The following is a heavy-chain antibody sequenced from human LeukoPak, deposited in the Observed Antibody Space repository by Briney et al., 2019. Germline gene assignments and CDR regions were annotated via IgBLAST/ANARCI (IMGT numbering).Heavy chain of an antibody. V-gene: IGHV3-23*01. CDR2: ISGSGDST. J-gene: IGHJ4*02. Sequence: LSGGSLRLSCAASGFTFSIYAMTWVRQAPGKGLEWVSAISGSGDSTYYADSVKGRFIISRDNSKNTLFLQMNSLRAEDTAIYYCARGAVVTNDYWGQGTLVTVSS. D-gene: IGHD4-23*01. CDR1: GFTFSIYA. CDR3: ARGAVVTNDY.